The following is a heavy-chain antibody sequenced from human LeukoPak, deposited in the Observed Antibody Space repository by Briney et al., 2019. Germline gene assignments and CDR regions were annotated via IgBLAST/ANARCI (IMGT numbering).Heavy chain of an antibody. J-gene: IGHJ4*02. CDR2: ISSSSSTI. V-gene: IGHV3-48*01. D-gene: IGHD3-22*01. CDR3: ARAMPYYYDSSAVDY. CDR1: GPTVTNAW. Sequence: GGSLRLSCSASGPTVTNAWMNWVRQAPGKGLEWVSYISSSSSTIYYADSVKGRFTISRDNAKNSLYLQMNSLRAEDTAVYYCARAMPYYYDSSAVDYWGQGTLVTVSS.